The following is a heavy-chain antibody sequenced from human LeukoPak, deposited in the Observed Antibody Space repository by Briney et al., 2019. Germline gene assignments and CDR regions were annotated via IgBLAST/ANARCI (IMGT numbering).Heavy chain of an antibody. CDR3: ARMGPTSLDF. Sequence: GGSLRFSCAASGFTFSLYEINWVRQAPGKGLEWVSYISSSGDTIYYADSVKGRFTISRDNAKSSLSLQMNSLRVEDTAVYYCARMGPTSLDFWGQGTLVTVPS. CDR1: GFTFSLYE. J-gene: IGHJ4*02. D-gene: IGHD1-26*01. CDR2: ISSSGDTI. V-gene: IGHV3-48*03.